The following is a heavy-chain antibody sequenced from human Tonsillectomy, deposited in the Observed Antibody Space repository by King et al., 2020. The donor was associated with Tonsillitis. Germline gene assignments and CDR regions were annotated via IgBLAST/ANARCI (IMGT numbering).Heavy chain of an antibody. D-gene: IGHD3-3*01. CDR3: ARIHNDFWSGYADF. V-gene: IGHV2-70*01. CDR2: IDWDDEK. CDR1: GFSLSTSGMC. J-gene: IGHJ4*02. Sequence: VTLKESGPALVKPTQTLTLTCTFSGFSLSTSGMCVSWFRQPPGKTLEWLALIDWDDEKYYSTSLKTRLTISKDTSKNQLVLPLTNMDPEDTATYYCARIHNDFWSGYADFWGRGTLVTVSS.